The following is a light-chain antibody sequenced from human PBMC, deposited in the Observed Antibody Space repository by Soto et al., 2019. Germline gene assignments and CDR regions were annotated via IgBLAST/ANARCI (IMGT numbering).Light chain of an antibody. CDR1: QSISTW. CDR3: QQYNSYPRT. J-gene: IGKJ1*01. Sequence: DIQMTQSPSTLSASVGDSVTITCRASQSISTWFAWFQQKQGKAPKFLLYRASSLESGIPSRFSGSGSGTEFTLTISSLQPDDFATYYCQQYNSYPRTFGQGPKVEI. V-gene: IGKV1-5*03. CDR2: RAS.